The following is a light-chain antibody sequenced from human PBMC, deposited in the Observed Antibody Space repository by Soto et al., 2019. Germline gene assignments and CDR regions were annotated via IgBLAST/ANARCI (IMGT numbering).Light chain of an antibody. J-gene: IGKJ3*01. CDR2: SAS. CDR1: QGIDDS. V-gene: IGKV1-27*01. Sequence: DIQMTQSPSSLSASVGDRVTITCRASQGIDDSLAWYQQKPGKVPNRLIYSASTLQSGVPPRFSGSGSGTDFTLTITSLQPDDGAPYYCQEHYSGSPFAFGPGTKVDV. CDR3: QEHYSGSPFA.